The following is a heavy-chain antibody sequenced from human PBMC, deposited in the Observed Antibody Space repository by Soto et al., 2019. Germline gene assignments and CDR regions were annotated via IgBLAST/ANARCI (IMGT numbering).Heavy chain of an antibody. D-gene: IGHD6-6*01. CDR1: GFTLSGND. CDR2: MSYDGSNQ. CDR3: AKGGWYSSSSPSDC. V-gene: IGHV3-30*18. Sequence: QVQLVESGGGVVQPGRSLRLSCAASGFTLSGNDMHWVRQAPGKGPEWVAVMSYDGSNQYYGDSVKGRFTISRDTSKSTLYLQMNSLRTEDTAVYYCAKGGWYSSSSPSDCWGQGTLVIVSS. J-gene: IGHJ4*02.